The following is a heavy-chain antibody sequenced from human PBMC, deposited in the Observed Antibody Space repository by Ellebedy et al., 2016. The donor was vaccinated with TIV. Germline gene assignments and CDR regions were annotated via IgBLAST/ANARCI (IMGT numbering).Heavy chain of an antibody. CDR2: ISSDGNNI. J-gene: IGHJ6*02. Sequence: PGGSLRLSCVASGFTFNSYGMHWVRQAPGKGLEWVAVISSDGNNIHYADAVRGRFIISRDNSKNTLFLQMNSLRAEDTAVYYSAKEMATINPYYYYGKDVWGQGTTVTVSS. V-gene: IGHV3-30*18. D-gene: IGHD5-24*01. CDR1: GFTFNSYG. CDR3: AKEMATINPYYYYGKDV.